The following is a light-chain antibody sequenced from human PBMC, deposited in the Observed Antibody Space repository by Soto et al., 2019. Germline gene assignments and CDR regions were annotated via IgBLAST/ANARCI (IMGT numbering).Light chain of an antibody. CDR3: QEYYSYLRT. Sequence: DIQMTQSPSTLSASVGDRVTVTCRASQTITTWLAWYQQKPGKAPELLIYDASSLESGVPLRFSGSGSATEFTLTISSLQPDDFATYYCQEYYSYLRTFGQGTKVEI. CDR2: DAS. CDR1: QTITTW. J-gene: IGKJ1*01. V-gene: IGKV1-5*01.